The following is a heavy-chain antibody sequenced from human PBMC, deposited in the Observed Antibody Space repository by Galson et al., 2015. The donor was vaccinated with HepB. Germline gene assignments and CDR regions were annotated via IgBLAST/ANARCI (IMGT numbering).Heavy chain of an antibody. Sequence: SVKVSCKASSYTFTSYGISWVRQAPGQGLEWMGWISAYNGNTNYAQKLQGRVTMTTDTSTSTAYMELRSLRSDDTAVYYCARPRGGKWELRNALDIWGQGTMVTVSS. CDR3: ARPRGGKWELRNALDI. J-gene: IGHJ3*02. CDR1: SYTFTSYG. D-gene: IGHD1-26*01. CDR2: ISAYNGNT. V-gene: IGHV1-18*01.